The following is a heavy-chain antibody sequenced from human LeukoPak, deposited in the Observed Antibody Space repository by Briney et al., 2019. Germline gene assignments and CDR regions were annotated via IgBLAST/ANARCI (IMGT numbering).Heavy chain of an antibody. CDR3: ARQSRYYMDV. CDR1: GFTFSSYG. V-gene: IGHV3-23*01. D-gene: IGHD6-25*01. J-gene: IGHJ6*03. CDR2: ISGSGGST. Sequence: GGTLRLSCAASGFTFSSYGMSWVRQAPGKGLEWVSAISGSGGSTYYADSVKGRFTISRDNSKNTLYLQMNSLRAEDTAVYYCARQSRYYMDVWGKGTTVTISS.